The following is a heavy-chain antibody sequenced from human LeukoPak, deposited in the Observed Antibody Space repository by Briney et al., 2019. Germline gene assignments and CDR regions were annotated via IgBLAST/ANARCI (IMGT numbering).Heavy chain of an antibody. D-gene: IGHD3-3*01. V-gene: IGHV5-51*01. Sequence: GESLKISCKGSGYSFTSYWIGRVRQMPGKGLEWMGIIYPGDSDTRYSPSFQGQVTISADKSISTAYLQWSSLKASDTAMYYCARPAWTDFWSGYPLYYFDYWGQGTLVTVSS. J-gene: IGHJ4*02. CDR2: IYPGDSDT. CDR1: GYSFTSYW. CDR3: ARPAWTDFWSGYPLYYFDY.